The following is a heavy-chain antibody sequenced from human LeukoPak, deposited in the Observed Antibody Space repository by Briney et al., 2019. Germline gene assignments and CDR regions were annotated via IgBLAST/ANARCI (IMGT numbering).Heavy chain of an antibody. J-gene: IGHJ6*04. Sequence: GGSLRLSCAATGFTFSNSWMNWVRQAPGRGLEWVANINPDGNQINYVDSVKGRFTISRDNAKNSLCLQMNSLRAEDTAVYYCAELGITMIGGVWGKGTTVTISS. CDR2: INPDGNQI. CDR3: AELGITMIGGV. V-gene: IGHV3-7*01. D-gene: IGHD3-10*02. CDR1: GFTFSNSW.